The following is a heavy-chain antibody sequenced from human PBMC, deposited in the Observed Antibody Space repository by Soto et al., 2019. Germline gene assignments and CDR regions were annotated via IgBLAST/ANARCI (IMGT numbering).Heavy chain of an antibody. Sequence: QLQESGPGLVKPSQTLSLTCTVSGDSISSGDNYWSWIRQPPGKGLEWIGYIYYSGRSYYKPSLKSRVTMSVDTSKNQFSLTLTSVTAADTAVYYCARGGAFDSWGRGTLVTVSS. CDR2: IYYSGRS. J-gene: IGHJ4*02. CDR1: GDSISSGDNY. CDR3: ARGGAFDS. V-gene: IGHV4-30-4*01.